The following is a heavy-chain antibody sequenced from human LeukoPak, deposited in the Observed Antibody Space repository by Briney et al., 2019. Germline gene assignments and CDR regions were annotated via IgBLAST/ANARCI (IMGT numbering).Heavy chain of an antibody. Sequence: ASVKVSCKASGYTFTSYGISWVRQAPGQGLEWMGWISAYNGNTHYAQKLQGRVTMTTDTSTSTAYMELRSLRSDDTAVYYCARERPSHYDFWSGYLDPDAFDIWGQGTMVTVSS. CDR3: ARERPSHYDFWSGYLDPDAFDI. CDR2: ISAYNGNT. D-gene: IGHD3-3*01. CDR1: GYTFTSYG. V-gene: IGHV1-18*01. J-gene: IGHJ3*02.